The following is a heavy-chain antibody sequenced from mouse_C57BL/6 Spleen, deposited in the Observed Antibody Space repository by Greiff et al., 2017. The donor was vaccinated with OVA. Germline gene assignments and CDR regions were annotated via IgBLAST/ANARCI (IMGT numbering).Heavy chain of an antibody. CDR3: ARSDYYGSSYLGFAY. V-gene: IGHV1-26*01. CDR2: INPKNGGT. D-gene: IGHD1-1*01. Sequence: EVQLQQSGPELVKPGASVKISCKASGYTFTDYYMNWVKQSHGKSLEWIGDINPKNGGTSYNQKFKGKATLTVDKSSSTAYMELRSLTSEDSAVYYCARSDYYGSSYLGFAYWGQGTLVTVSA. J-gene: IGHJ3*01. CDR1: GYTFTDYY.